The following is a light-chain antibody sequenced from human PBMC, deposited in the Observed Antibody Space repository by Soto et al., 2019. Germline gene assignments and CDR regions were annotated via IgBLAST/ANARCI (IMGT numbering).Light chain of an antibody. Sequence: QSVLTQPPSASGTPGQRGTISCFGSSSNIGSNYVYWYQQFPGSAPKLLIYRNDQRPSGVPDRFSGSKSGTSASLAISGPRSEDEADYYCAAWDDSLSAVVFGGGTKLTVL. V-gene: IGLV1-47*01. J-gene: IGLJ2*01. CDR3: AAWDDSLSAVV. CDR2: RND. CDR1: SSNIGSNY.